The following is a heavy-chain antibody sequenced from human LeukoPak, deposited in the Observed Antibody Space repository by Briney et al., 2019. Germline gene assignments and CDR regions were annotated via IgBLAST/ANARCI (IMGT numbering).Heavy chain of an antibody. Sequence: PSETLSLTCTVSGGSISSYSWSWIRQPPGQGLEWIGRIYTSGSTNYNPSLKSRVTMSVHTSRNQFSLKLSSVTAADTAVYYCARDDRGFCSGGSCYVYWGQGTLVSVCS. CDR3: ARDDRGFCSGGSCYVY. V-gene: IGHV4-4*07. CDR2: IYTSGST. D-gene: IGHD2-15*01. J-gene: IGHJ4*02. CDR1: GGSISSYS.